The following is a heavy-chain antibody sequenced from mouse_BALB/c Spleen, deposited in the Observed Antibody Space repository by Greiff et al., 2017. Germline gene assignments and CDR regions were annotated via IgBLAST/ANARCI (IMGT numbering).Heavy chain of an antibody. CDR3: ARLEGYYRPSFAY. J-gene: IGHJ3*01. Sequence: DVKLVESGGGLVKPGGSLKLSCAASGFAFSSYAMSWVRQTPEKRLEWVAYISSGGGSTYYPDTVKGRFTISRDNAKNTLYLQMSSLKSEDTAMYYCARLEGYYRPSFAYWGQGTLVTVSA. V-gene: IGHV5-12-1*01. CDR1: GFAFSSYA. D-gene: IGHD2-14*01. CDR2: ISSGGGST.